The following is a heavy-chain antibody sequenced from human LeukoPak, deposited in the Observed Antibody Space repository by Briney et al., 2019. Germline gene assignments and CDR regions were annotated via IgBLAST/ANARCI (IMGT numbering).Heavy chain of an antibody. V-gene: IGHV1-69*13. Sequence: GASVKVSCKASGYTFTSYDISWVRQAPGQGLEWMGGIIPIFGTANYAQKFQGRVTITADESTSTAYMELSSLRSEDTAVYYCARPANIVVVPAASTFDYWGQGTLVTVSS. D-gene: IGHD2-2*01. CDR3: ARPANIVVVPAASTFDY. CDR1: GYTFTSYD. J-gene: IGHJ4*02. CDR2: IIPIFGTA.